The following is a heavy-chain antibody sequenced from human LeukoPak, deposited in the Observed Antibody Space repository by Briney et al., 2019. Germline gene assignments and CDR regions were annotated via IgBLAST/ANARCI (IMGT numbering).Heavy chain of an antibody. CDR1: GGTFSSYA. CDR2: IIPIFGTA. D-gene: IGHD5-18*01. Sequence: ASVKVSCKASGGTFSSYAISWVRQAPGQGLEWMGRIIPIFGTANYAQKFQGRVTITTDESTSTAYVELSSLRSEDTAVYYCARDSLQPTAMVTEADYWGQGTLVTVSS. V-gene: IGHV1-69*05. CDR3: ARDSLQPTAMVTEADY. J-gene: IGHJ4*02.